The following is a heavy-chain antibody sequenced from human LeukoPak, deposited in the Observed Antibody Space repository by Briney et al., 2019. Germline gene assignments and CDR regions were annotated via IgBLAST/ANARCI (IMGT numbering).Heavy chain of an antibody. CDR2: MNPNSGNT. CDR3: ARGSITMVRGVRSDAFDI. J-gene: IGHJ3*02. D-gene: IGHD3-10*01. V-gene: IGHV1-8*01. CDR1: GYTFTSYD. Sequence: ASVKVSCKASGYTFTSYDIDWVRQATGQGLEWMGWMNPNSGNTGYAQKFQGRVTMTRNTSISTAYMELSSLRSENTAVYYCARGSITMVRGVRSDAFDIWGQGTMVTVSS.